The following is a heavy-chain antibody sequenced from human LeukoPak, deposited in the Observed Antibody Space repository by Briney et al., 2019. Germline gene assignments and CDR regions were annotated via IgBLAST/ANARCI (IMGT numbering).Heavy chain of an antibody. CDR3: ARDRKPYYYDSSGHFDY. CDR2: IYTSGST. Sequence: PSETLSLTCAVYGGSFSGYYWSWIRQPAGKGLEWIGRIYTSGSTNYNPSLKSRVTISVDTSKNQFSLKLSSVTAADTAVYYCARDRKPYYYDSSGHFDYWGQGTLVTVSS. V-gene: IGHV4-4*07. CDR1: GGSFSGYY. J-gene: IGHJ4*02. D-gene: IGHD3-22*01.